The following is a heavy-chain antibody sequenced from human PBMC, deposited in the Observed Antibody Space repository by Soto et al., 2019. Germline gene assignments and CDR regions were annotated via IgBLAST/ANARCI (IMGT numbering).Heavy chain of an antibody. J-gene: IGHJ4*02. CDR2: INEDGSER. CDR1: GFTFSTYW. V-gene: IGHV3-7*05. Sequence: EVQLVESGGGLVQPGGSLRLSCAASGFTFSTYWMSWVRQTPGKGLEWVANINEDGSERYYVDSVKGRFTISRDNAKNSLYLQMNSLRGEDTAVYYCARVWFLHYWGQGTLVTVSS. D-gene: IGHD2-21*01. CDR3: ARVWFLHY.